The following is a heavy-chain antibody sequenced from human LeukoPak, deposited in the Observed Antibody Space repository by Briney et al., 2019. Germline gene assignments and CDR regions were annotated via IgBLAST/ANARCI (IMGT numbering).Heavy chain of an antibody. CDR3: ARDHQVRSRWFDP. J-gene: IGHJ5*02. CDR1: GFSFSSSYW. Sequence: GGSLRLSCVASGFSFSSSYWMHWVRQAPGKGPEWLANIKYDGSEKFYADSVKGRFTISRDNAKNSLYLEMNNLRAEDTAVYFRARDHQVRSRWFDPWGQGTLVTVSS. V-gene: IGHV3-7*01. CDR2: IKYDGSEK.